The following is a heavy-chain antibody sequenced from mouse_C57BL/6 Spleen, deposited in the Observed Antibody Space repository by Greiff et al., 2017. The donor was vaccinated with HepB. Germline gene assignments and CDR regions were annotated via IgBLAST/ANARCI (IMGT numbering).Heavy chain of an antibody. V-gene: IGHV6-6*01. J-gene: IGHJ1*03. CDR3: TRGDIYYDYDGGYWYFDV. Sequence: VKLVESGGGLVQPGGSMKLSCAASGFTFSDAWKDWVRQSLEKGLEWVAEIRNKVNNHATYYAESVKGRFNISRDDSKSSFYLQMNSLRAEDTGSYYCTRGDIYYDYDGGYWYFDVWGTGTTVTVSS. D-gene: IGHD2-4*01. CDR2: IRNKVNNHAT. CDR1: GFTFSDAW.